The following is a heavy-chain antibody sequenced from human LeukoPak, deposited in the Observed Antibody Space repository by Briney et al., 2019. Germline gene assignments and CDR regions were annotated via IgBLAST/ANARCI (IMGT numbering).Heavy chain of an antibody. CDR3: ATVNCGGDCYSPSYFDY. CDR1: GFTFSSYS. V-gene: IGHV3-21*01. CDR2: ISSSSSYI. Sequence: GGSLRLSCAASGFTFSSYSMNWVRQAPGKGLEWVSSISSSSSYIYYADSVKGRFTISGDNAKNSLYLQMNSLRAEDTAVYYCATVNCGGDCYSPSYFDYWGQGALVTVSS. D-gene: IGHD2-21*02. J-gene: IGHJ4*02.